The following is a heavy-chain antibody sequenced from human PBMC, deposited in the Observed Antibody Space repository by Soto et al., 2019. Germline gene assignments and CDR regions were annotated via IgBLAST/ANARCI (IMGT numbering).Heavy chain of an antibody. D-gene: IGHD6-19*01. CDR3: ARDRVAVAGTLLDY. CDR1: GFTFSSYG. J-gene: IGHJ4*02. Sequence: QAQLVESGGGVVQPGRSLRLSCAASGFTFSSYGMHWVRQAPGKGLEWVAVIWYDGSNKYYADSVKGRFTISRDNSKNTLYLQMNSLRAEDTAVYYCARDRVAVAGTLLDYWGQGTLVTVSS. V-gene: IGHV3-33*01. CDR2: IWYDGSNK.